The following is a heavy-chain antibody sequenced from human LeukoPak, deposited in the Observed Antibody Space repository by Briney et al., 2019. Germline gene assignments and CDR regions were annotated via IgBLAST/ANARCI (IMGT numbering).Heavy chain of an antibody. CDR1: GGSISSYY. D-gene: IGHD3-10*01. J-gene: IGHJ5*02. Sequence: PSETLSLTCTVSGGSISSYYWSWIRQPAGKGLEWIGRIYTSGSTNYNPSLKSRVTMSVDTSKNQFPLKLSSVTAADTAVYYCARQPIWFGEPPNWFDPWGQGTLVTVSS. V-gene: IGHV4-4*07. CDR2: IYTSGST. CDR3: ARQPIWFGEPPNWFDP.